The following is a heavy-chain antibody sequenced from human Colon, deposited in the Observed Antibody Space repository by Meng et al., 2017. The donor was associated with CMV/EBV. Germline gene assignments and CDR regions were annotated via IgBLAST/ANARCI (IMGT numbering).Heavy chain of an antibody. V-gene: IGHV4-4*07. CDR2: IYPSGFP. CDR3: ARAQYTYGYWIFDY. CDR1: GGSISSYY. D-gene: IGHD5-18*01. J-gene: IGHJ4*02. Sequence: QVQLQESGPGLGKPSETLSLSCPVSGGSISSYYWSWIRQPAGKGLEWIGRIYPSGFPKYKPSLESRVTMSADTSKNQISLKLTSVTAADTAVYYCARAQYTYGYWIFDYWGQGTLVTVSS.